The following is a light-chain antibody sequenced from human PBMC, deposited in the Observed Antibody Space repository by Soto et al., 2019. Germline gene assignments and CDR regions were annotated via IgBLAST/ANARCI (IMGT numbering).Light chain of an antibody. CDR3: QQYDYSRT. CDR2: DVS. J-gene: IGKJ1*01. CDR1: QNVTTS. Sequence: DIQLTQFPSTLSASVGDSVTITCRASQNVTTSMAWYQHKPGRAPKLLIFDVSNLESGVPSRFSGGGSGTDFTLTISSLHSDDFATYYCQQYDYSRTFGRGTKVDLK. V-gene: IGKV1-5*01.